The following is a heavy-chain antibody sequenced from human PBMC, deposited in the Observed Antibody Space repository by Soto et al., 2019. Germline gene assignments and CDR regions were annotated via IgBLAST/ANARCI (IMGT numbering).Heavy chain of an antibody. CDR1: GFTFSSYA. V-gene: IGHV3-30-3*01. Sequence: PGGSLRLSCAASGFTFSSYAMRWVRQAPGKGLEWVAVISYDGSNKYYADSVKGRFTISRDNSKNTLYLQMNSLRAEDTAVYYCARAGYSSSWESYYYYGMDVWGQGTTVTVSS. J-gene: IGHJ6*02. D-gene: IGHD6-13*01. CDR3: ARAGYSSSWESYYYYGMDV. CDR2: ISYDGSNK.